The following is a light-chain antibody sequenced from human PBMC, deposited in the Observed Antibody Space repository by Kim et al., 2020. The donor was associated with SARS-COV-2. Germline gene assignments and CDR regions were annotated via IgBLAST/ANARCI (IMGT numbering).Light chain of an antibody. J-gene: IGLJ2*01. V-gene: IGLV1-47*01. CDR3: AAWDDSLSGHVV. CDR1: SSNIGNNY. CDR2: RTN. Sequence: QRVTITCSGSSSNIGNNYVYWYQQRPGTAPQLVIYRTNQRPSGVPDRFSGSKSDTSASLAISGLRSEDEADYYCAAWDDSLSGHVVFGAGTQLTVL.